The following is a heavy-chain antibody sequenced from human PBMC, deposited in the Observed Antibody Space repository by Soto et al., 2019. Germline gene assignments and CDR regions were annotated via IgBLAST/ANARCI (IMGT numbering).Heavy chain of an antibody. D-gene: IGHD2-21*02. CDR2: IYYSGRT. V-gene: IGHV4-31*01. CDR1: GGSISSGGNY. CDR3: ARGGGDSIYAYDGMDV. J-gene: IGHJ6*02. Sequence: QVQLQESGPGLVKPSQTLSLTYTVSGGSISSGGNYWTWIRQHPGKGLEWIGYIYYSGRTYYNPSLMSLVTISVDTSKYQFTLKLSSVTAADTAVYYCARGGGDSIYAYDGMDVWGQGTTVTVSS.